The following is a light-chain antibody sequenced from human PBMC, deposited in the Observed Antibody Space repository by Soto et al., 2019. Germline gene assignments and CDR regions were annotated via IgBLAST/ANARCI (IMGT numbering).Light chain of an antibody. CDR2: EVS. J-gene: IGLJ1*01. V-gene: IGLV2-14*01. CDR1: SSDVGDYNY. Sequence: QSVLTQPASVSGSPGQSITISCTGTSSDVGDYNYVSWYQHHPGKAPKLIIHEVSDRPSAISNRFSGSKSGNTASLTISGLQAEDEADYYCSSYTSATTYVFGTGSKVTVL. CDR3: SSYTSATTYV.